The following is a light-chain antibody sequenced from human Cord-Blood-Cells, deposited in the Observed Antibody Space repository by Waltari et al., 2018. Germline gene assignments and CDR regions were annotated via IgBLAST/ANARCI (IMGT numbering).Light chain of an antibody. Sequence: SSELTQDPAVSVAVGQTARTTCQGDRRRSSTASWYQHKPGQAPVLVIYGNNNRPSGIPDLFSGSSSGNTASLTITGAQAEDEADYYCNSRDSSGNHVVFGGGTKLTVL. CDR1: RRRSST. V-gene: IGLV3-19*01. J-gene: IGLJ2*01. CDR3: NSRDSSGNHVV. CDR2: GNN.